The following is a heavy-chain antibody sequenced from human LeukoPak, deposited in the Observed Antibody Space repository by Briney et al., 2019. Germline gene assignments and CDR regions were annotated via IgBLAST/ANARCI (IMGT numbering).Heavy chain of an antibody. CDR2: INPNSGGT. Sequence: GASVKVSCKTSGFTLIAHYMHWVRQAPGQGLEWMGWINPNSGGTNYAQRLQGRVTMTRDTSISTAYMELSRLRSDDTAVYYCARDPLDYDSSITPFDPWGQGTLVTVSS. J-gene: IGHJ5*02. CDR3: ARDPLDYDSSITPFDP. D-gene: IGHD3-22*01. CDR1: GFTLIAHY. V-gene: IGHV1-2*02.